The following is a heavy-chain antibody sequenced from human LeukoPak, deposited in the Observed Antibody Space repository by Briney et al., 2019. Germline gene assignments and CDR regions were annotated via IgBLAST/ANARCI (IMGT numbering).Heavy chain of an antibody. D-gene: IGHD4-23*01. Sequence: PGGSLRLSCAASGFTFSSYEMNWVRQAPGKGLEWVANIKQDGTEKYYVDSVKGRFTISRDNAKNSLYLQMNSLRAEDTAVYYCARDDYGGNGYDWGQGTLVTVSS. CDR2: IKQDGTEK. CDR1: GFTFSSYE. CDR3: ARDDYGGNGYD. V-gene: IGHV3-7*04. J-gene: IGHJ4*02.